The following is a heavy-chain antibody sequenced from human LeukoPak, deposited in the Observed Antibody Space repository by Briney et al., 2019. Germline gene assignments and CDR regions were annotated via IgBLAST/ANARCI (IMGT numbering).Heavy chain of an antibody. CDR1: GFSFGSSG. CDR3: ARGATTRLDY. CDR2: IWYDGSNT. J-gene: IGHJ4*02. D-gene: IGHD1-26*01. V-gene: IGHV3-33*01. Sequence: GGSLRLACTASGFSFGSSGMHWVRQAPGKGLEWVASIWYDGSNTNYVDSVKGRFTISRDNSKNTLYLQMNSLRVEDTAVYFCARGATTRLDYWGQGTLVTVSS.